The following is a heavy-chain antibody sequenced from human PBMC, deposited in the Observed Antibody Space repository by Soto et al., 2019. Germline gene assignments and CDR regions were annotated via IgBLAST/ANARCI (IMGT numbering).Heavy chain of an antibody. CDR3: ARLGFDYFYCSGGSCYPY. J-gene: IGHJ4*02. CDR2: IYYSGST. D-gene: IGHD2-15*01. CDR1: GGSISSSSYY. Sequence: QLQLQESGPGLVKPSETLSLTCTVSGGSISSSSYYWGWIRQPPGKGLEWIGSIYYSGSTYYNPSLKSRVTISLDTSKIQFSLKLSSVTAADTAVYYCARLGFDYFYCSGGSCYPYWGQGTLVTVSA. V-gene: IGHV4-39*01.